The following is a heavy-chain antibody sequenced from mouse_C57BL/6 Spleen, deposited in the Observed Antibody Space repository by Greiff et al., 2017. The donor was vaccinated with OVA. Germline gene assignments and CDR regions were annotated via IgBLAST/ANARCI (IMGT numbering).Heavy chain of an antibody. Sequence: EVQRVESGGGFVKPGGSLKLSCAASGFTFSSYAMSWVRQTPEKRLEWVATISDGGSYTYYPDNVKGRFTISRDNAKNNLYLQMSHLKSEDTAMYYCASTTVVAHWYFDVWGTGTTVTVSS. CDR2: ISDGGSYT. CDR1: GFTFSSYA. D-gene: IGHD1-1*01. CDR3: ASTTVVAHWYFDV. V-gene: IGHV5-4*01. J-gene: IGHJ1*03.